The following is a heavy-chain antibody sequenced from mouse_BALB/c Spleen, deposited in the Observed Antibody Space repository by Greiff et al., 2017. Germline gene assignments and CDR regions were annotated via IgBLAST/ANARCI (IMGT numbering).Heavy chain of an antibody. CDR3: ARIYDGYYWFAY. J-gene: IGHJ3*01. V-gene: IGHV5-6-5*01. CDR1: GFTFSSYA. CDR2: ISSGGST. Sequence: EVKLVESGGGLVKPGGSLKLSCAASGFTFSSYAMSWVRQTPEKRLEWVASISSGGSTYYPDSVKGRFTISRDNARNILYLQMSSLRSEDTAMYYCARIYDGYYWFAYWGQGTLVTVSA. D-gene: IGHD2-3*01.